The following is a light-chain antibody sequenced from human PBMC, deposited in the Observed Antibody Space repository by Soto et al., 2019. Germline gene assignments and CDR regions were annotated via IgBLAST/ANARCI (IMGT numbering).Light chain of an antibody. CDR2: GAS. V-gene: IGKV3-15*01. J-gene: IGKJ5*01. Sequence: EIVMTQSPATLSVSPGEGATLSCRASQSVSSNLAWYQQKPGQAPRLLIYGASTRATGFPARFSGSRSGTEFTLTISSLQSEDFAIYYCQHYDNWPITFGQGTRLEIK. CDR1: QSVSSN. CDR3: QHYDNWPIT.